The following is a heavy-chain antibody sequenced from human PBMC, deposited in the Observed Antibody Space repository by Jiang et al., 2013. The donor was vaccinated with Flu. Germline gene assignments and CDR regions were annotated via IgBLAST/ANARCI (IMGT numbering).Heavy chain of an antibody. J-gene: IGHJ4*02. Sequence: GSGLVKPSETLSLTCTVSGGSINNNDYNWGWIRQPPGKGLEWIGSMSYSGASYYNPSLKSRVTISVDASENQFSLRLSSVTATDTAVYYCARRANTMISFGGVTRYSYFFDYWGQGTLVTVSS. CDR1: GGSINNNDYN. CDR3: ARRANTMISFGGVTRYSYFFDY. CDR2: MSYSGAS. D-gene: IGHD3-16*01. V-gene: IGHV4-39*01.